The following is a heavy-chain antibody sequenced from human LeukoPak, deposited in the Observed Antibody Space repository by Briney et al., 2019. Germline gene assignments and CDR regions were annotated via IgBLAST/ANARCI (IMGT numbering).Heavy chain of an antibody. J-gene: IGHJ4*02. CDR2: ISGSGGST. V-gene: IGHV3-23*01. Sequence: PGGSLRLSCAASGFTFSSYAMSWVRQAPGKGLEWVSAISGSGGSTYYADSVKGRFTISRDNAKNSLYLQMNSLRAEDTAVYYCARSSTWYYFDYRGQGTLVTVSS. CDR1: GFTFSSYA. D-gene: IGHD6-6*01. CDR3: ARSSTWYYFDY.